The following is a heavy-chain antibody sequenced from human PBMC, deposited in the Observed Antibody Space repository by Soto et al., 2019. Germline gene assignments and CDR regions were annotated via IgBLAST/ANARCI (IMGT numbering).Heavy chain of an antibody. D-gene: IGHD1-26*01. J-gene: IGHJ4*02. Sequence: GGSLRLSCAASGFTFRHHWMHWVRQAPGKGLVWVSHINNDGSGATYADSVKGRFTISRDNAQNTIYLQMNSLRVEDTAVYYCASDRFRGTYYLRGVTYFFEEWGQGAPVTVSS. CDR1: GFTFRHHW. CDR2: INNDGSGA. V-gene: IGHV3-74*01. CDR3: ASDRFRGTYYLRGVTYFFEE.